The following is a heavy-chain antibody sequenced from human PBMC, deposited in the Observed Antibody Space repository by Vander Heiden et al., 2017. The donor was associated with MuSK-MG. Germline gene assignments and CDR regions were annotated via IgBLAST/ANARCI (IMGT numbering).Heavy chain of an antibody. V-gene: IGHV3-30-3*01. CDR3: ARDSYRQISAFDP. Sequence: QVQLVESGGGVVQPGRSLRLSCAASGFTFSSYAMHWVRQAPGKVLEWVAVISYDGSNKYYADSVKGRFTISRDNSKNTLYLQMNSLRAEDTAVYYCARDSYRQISAFDPWGQGTLVTVSS. J-gene: IGHJ5*02. CDR2: ISYDGSNK. CDR1: GFTFSSYA.